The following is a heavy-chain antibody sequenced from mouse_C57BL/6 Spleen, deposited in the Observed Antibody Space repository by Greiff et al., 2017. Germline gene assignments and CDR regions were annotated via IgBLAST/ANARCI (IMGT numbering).Heavy chain of an antibody. V-gene: IGHV2-6*01. Sequence: VQLVESGPGLVAPSQSLSITCTVSGFSLTSYGVDWVRQSPGKGLEWLGVIWGVGSTNYNSALKSRLSISKDNSKSQVFLTMNSLQADDTAMYYCASGWSAMDYWGQGTSVTVSS. D-gene: IGHD1-1*02. CDR1: GFSLTSYG. J-gene: IGHJ4*01. CDR2: IWGVGST. CDR3: ASGWSAMDY.